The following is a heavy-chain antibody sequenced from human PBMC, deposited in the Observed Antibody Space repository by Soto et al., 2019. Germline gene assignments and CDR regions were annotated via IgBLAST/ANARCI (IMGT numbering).Heavy chain of an antibody. D-gene: IGHD1-26*01. Sequence: GGSLRLSCAASGFTFSSYAMSWVRQAPGKGLEWVSAISGSGGSTYYADSVKGRFTISRDNSKNTLYLQMNSLRAEDTAVYYCAKVNSGSYYGPYYYYGMDVWGQGTTVTVSS. CDR1: GFTFSSYA. J-gene: IGHJ6*02. CDR3: AKVNSGSYYGPYYYYGMDV. CDR2: ISGSGGST. V-gene: IGHV3-23*01.